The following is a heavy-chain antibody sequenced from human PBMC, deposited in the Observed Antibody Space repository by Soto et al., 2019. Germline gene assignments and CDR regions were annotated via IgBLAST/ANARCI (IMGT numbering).Heavy chain of an antibody. CDR2: IYPSGGT. CDR3: ERDNRLTVNPDNVPYGIDL. CDR1: GDSITRGGYY. J-gene: IGHJ6*02. Sequence: SETLSLTCTVSGDSITRGGYYWGWIRHLPGKGLEWIGCIYPSGGTPYNPSLQSRFAISIDTSTHQFSLKVPSVTAADTAVYYCERDNRLTVNPDNVPYGIDLWGQGTPVTVSS. V-gene: IGHV4-31*03. D-gene: IGHD1-1*01.